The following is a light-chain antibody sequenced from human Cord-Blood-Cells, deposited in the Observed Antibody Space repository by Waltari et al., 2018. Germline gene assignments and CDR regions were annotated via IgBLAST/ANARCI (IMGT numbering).Light chain of an antibody. CDR3: QKYNSAPFT. Sequence: DIQMTQSPSSLSASVGDRVTITCRASQGISNYLAWYQQKPGKVPKLLIYAASTLQSGVPSRFSGHGSWTEFTLNNSHPKPEGVGTYYCQKYNSAPFTFGPGTKVDIK. J-gene: IGKJ3*01. V-gene: IGKV1-27*01. CDR2: AAS. CDR1: QGISNY.